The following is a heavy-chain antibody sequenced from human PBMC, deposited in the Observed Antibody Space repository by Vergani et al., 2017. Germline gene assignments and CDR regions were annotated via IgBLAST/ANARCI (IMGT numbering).Heavy chain of an antibody. V-gene: IGHV3-30*18. CDR2: ISYDGSNK. CDR1: GFTFSSYG. J-gene: IGHJ4*02. CDR3: AKDVRSLWTRYYFDY. Sequence: VQLLESGGGVVQPGRSLRLSCAASGFTFSSYGMHWVRQAPGKGLEWVAVISYDGSNKYYADSVKGRFTISRDNSKNTLYLQMNSLRAEDTAVYYCAKDVRSLWTRYYFDYWGQGTLVTVSS. D-gene: IGHD3/OR15-3a*01.